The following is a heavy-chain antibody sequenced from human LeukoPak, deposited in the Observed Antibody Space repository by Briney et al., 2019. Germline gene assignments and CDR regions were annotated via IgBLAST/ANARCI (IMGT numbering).Heavy chain of an antibody. CDR3: AKSSSRLDTSSFEY. D-gene: IGHD5-18*01. V-gene: IGHV3-30*02. J-gene: IGHJ4*02. CDR2: IQYDGSNK. CDR1: GFSFRSYG. Sequence: GGTLKISCAASGFSFRSYGIHWARTAPGNRLLWVTLIQYDGSNKYADSVKGRFTISRDNSKNVLYLQMNSLRAEDTARYYCAKSSSRLDTSSFEYWGQGTLVTVSS.